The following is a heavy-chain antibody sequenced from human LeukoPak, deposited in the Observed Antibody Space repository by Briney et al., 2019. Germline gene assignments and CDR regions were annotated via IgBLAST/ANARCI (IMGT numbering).Heavy chain of an antibody. CDR1: GFTFSSYS. D-gene: IGHD3-16*01. CDR3: AVAGWGSDYYYGMDV. V-gene: IGHV3-21*04. CDR2: ISSSSSYI. J-gene: IGHJ6*02. Sequence: GGSLRLSCAASGFTFSSYSMNWVRQAPGKGLEWVSSISSSSSYIYYADSVKGRFTISRDNAKNTLYLQMNSLRAEDTAVYYCAVAGWGSDYYYGMDVWGQGTTVTVSS.